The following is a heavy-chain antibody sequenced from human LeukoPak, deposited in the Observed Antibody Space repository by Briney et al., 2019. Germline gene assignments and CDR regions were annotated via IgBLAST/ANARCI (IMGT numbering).Heavy chain of an antibody. CDR3: ARDRETRGFDY. J-gene: IGHJ4*02. V-gene: IGHV4-38-2*02. CDR1: SYSISSGYN. CDR2: IYHSGST. Sequence: SETLSLTCAVSSYSISSGYNWGWIRQHPGKGLEWIGSIYHSGSTYYNPSLKSRVTISVDTSKNQFSLKLSSVTAADTAVYYCARDRETRGFDYWGQGTLVTVSS. D-gene: IGHD5-24*01.